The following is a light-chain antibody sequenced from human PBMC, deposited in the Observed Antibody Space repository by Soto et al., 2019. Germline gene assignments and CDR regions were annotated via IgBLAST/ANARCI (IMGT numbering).Light chain of an antibody. V-gene: IGLV1-40*01. Sequence: QAVVTQPPSVSGAPGQRVTISCTGSSSNIGAGYDVHWYQQLPGTAPKLLIYANNNRPSGVPDRFSGSKSVTSASLAITGLQAEDEADYYCQSYDSSLSGSRVFGTGTKVTVL. J-gene: IGLJ1*01. CDR2: ANN. CDR3: QSYDSSLSGSRV. CDR1: SSNIGAGYD.